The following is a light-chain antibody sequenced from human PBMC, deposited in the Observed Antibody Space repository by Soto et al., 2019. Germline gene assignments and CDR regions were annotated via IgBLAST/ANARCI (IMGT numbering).Light chain of an antibody. CDR3: QQYNNFPPT. CDR2: AAS. J-gene: IGKJ1*01. Sequence: DIQMTQSPSSLSASVGDRVTITCRASQDIGHYLAWFQQKSGKAPKSLIYAASRLQSGVPSKFIGGGSGTDFTLTITGLQPDDFATYYCQQYNNFPPTFGQGTKVDI. V-gene: IGKV1-16*02. CDR1: QDIGHY.